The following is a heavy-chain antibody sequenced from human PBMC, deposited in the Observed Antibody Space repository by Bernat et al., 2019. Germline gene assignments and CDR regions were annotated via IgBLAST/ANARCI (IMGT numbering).Heavy chain of an antibody. CDR2: IIPIFGTA. J-gene: IGHJ4*02. CDR3: ARAPSLQYCSGGSCYSGSDY. V-gene: IGHV1-69*01. Sequence: QVQLVQSGAEVKKPGSSVKVSCKASGGTFSSYAISWVRQAPGQGLEWMGGIIPIFGTANYAQKFQGRVTITADESTSTAYMELSSLRSEDTAVYYCARAPSLQYCSGGSCYSGSDYWGQGTLVTVSS. D-gene: IGHD2-15*01. CDR1: GGTFSSYA.